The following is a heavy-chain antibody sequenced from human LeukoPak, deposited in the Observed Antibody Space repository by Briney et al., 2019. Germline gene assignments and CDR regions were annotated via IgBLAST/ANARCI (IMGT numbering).Heavy chain of an antibody. CDR3: ARLYCGVGICYSYYMDV. V-gene: IGHV3-7*01. D-gene: IGHD2-21*01. CDR1: GFTFSDYW. Sequence: GGSLRLSCGASGFTFSDYWMIWVRQTLGKGLQWVADIKQDGSDRFYVDSVKGRFTISRDNAKNSLYLQMNSLRAEDTAVYYCARLYCGVGICYSYYMDVWGKGTTVTVSS. CDR2: IKQDGSDR. J-gene: IGHJ6*03.